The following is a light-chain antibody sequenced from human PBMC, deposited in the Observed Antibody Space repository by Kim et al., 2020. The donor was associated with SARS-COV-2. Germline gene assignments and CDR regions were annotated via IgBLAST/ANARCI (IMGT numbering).Light chain of an antibody. CDR1: QTVNNNY. V-gene: IGKV3-20*01. J-gene: IGKJ2*01. CDR3: QQYGGSPPYT. CDR2: DAS. Sequence: STGERATLSCRASQTVNNNYLAWYQQKPDQAPRLLIYDASSRATGIPDRFSGSGSGTDFTLTISRLEPEDFAVYYCQQYGGSPPYTFGQGTKLEIK.